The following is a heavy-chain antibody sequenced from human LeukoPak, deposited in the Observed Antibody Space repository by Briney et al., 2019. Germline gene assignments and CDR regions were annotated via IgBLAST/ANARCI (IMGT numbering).Heavy chain of an antibody. CDR2: MNPNSGNT. CDR1: GYTFTSYD. CDR3: ARGGYSSGYVNYYYYYMDV. J-gene: IGHJ6*03. Sequence: ASGKVSCKGSGYTFTSYDINWVRQATGQGLEWMGWMNPNSGNTGYAQKFEGRVSMTRNTSISTAYMELSSLRSEDTAVYYCARGGYSSGYVNYYYYYMDVWGKGTTVTISS. D-gene: IGHD3-22*01. V-gene: IGHV1-8*01.